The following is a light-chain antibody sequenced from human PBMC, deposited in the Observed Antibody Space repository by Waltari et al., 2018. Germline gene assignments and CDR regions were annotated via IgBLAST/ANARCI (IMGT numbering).Light chain of an antibody. CDR3: QAWDSSVV. V-gene: IGLV3-1*01. J-gene: IGLJ2*01. Sequence: SYELPQPPSVSVSPGQTASITCPGDKLGDKYACWYQQKPGQSPVLFIYQDSKRPSGIPERFSGSNSGNTATLTISGTQAMDEADYYCQAWDSSVVFGGGTKLTVL. CDR1: KLGDKY. CDR2: QDS.